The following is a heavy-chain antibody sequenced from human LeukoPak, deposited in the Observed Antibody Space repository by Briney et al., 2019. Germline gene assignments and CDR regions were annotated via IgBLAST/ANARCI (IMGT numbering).Heavy chain of an antibody. D-gene: IGHD3-10*01. CDR2: ISAYNGNT. Sequence: ASVKVSCKASGYTFTSYGISWVRQAPGQGLEWMGWISAYNGNTNYAQKLQGRVTMTTDTSTSTAYMELRSLRSDDTAVYYCARDFLHYYGSGSYYTQPDYYYYYYMDVWGKGTTVTVSS. J-gene: IGHJ6*03. V-gene: IGHV1-18*01. CDR3: ARDFLHYYGSGSYYTQPDYYYYYYMDV. CDR1: GYTFTSYG.